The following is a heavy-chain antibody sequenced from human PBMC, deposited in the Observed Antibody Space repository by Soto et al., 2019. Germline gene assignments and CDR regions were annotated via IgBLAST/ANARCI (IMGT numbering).Heavy chain of an antibody. Sequence: EVQLVESGGVLVQPGGSLRLSCAASGFTFNNYWMAWVRQAPGKGLECVANINQAGTDKYYVDSVKGRFTISRDNTKNSVYLQMNSLRGDDTAVYYCCRGSGSFDFWGQGTLVTVSS. CDR1: GFTFNNYW. J-gene: IGHJ4*02. CDR2: INQAGTDK. CDR3: CRGSGSFDF. V-gene: IGHV3-7*01.